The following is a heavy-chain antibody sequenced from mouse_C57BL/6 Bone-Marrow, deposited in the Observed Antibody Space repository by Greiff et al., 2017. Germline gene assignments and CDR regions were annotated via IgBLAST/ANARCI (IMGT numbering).Heavy chain of an antibody. CDR1: GFTFSDYG. D-gene: IGHD1-1*01. V-gene: IGHV5-15*01. J-gene: IGHJ4*01. CDR2: ISNLAYSI. Sequence: DVKLVESGGGLVQPGGSLKLSCAASGFTFSDYGMAWVRQAPRKGPEWVAFISNLAYSIYYADTVTGRFTISRENAKNTLYLEMSSLRSEDTAMYYCARLLLPLYYYAMDYWGQGTSVTVSS. CDR3: ARLLLPLYYYAMDY.